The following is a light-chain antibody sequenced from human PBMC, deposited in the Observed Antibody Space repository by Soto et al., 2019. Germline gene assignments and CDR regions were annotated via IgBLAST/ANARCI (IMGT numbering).Light chain of an antibody. J-gene: IGKJ2*01. Sequence: DIQMTQSPSSLSASVGDRVTITCRASQDISKSLTWFQQKPGKGPKSLIYAASSLQSGVPSKFSGSGSGTDVTLTISSLQPEDFATYYCQQYKSYPYTFGQGTKLEIK. CDR2: AAS. CDR3: QQYKSYPYT. CDR1: QDISKS. V-gene: IGKV1-16*02.